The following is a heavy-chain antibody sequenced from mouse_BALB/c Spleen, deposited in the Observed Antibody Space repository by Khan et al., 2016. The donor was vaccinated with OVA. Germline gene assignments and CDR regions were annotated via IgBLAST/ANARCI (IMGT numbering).Heavy chain of an antibody. CDR1: GFSLTNYG. CDR3: ARNRNGYFDY. Sequence: QLQLKESGPGLVQPSQSLSITCTVSGFSLTNYGVHWVRQSPGKGLEWLGMIWCGGSTDYNATFISRLSISKDNSKSQVFFKMNSLQASDTAIYYCARNRNGYFDYWGQGTTLTVSS. D-gene: IGHD2-2*01. V-gene: IGHV2-2*01. J-gene: IGHJ2*01. CDR2: IWCGGST.